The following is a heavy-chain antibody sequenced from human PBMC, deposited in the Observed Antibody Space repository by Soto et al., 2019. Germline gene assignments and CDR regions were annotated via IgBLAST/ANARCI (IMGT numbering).Heavy chain of an antibody. CDR2: ISYSGTT. CDR3: ARHGRWVTTSELDY. Sequence: PSETLSLTCTVSRVSISNYFWTWIRQSPGRGLEWIGYISYSGTTNYNASLKSRVTISVDTSKNQFSLKLSSVTAADTAVYYCARHGRWVTTSELDYWGQGTLVTVSS. D-gene: IGHD4-4*01. V-gene: IGHV4-59*08. CDR1: RVSISNYF. J-gene: IGHJ4*02.